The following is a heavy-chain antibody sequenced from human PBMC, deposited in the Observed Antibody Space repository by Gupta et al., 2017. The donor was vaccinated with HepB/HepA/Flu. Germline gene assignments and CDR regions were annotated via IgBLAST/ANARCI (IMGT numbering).Heavy chain of an antibody. CDR2: IRGRGGRT. J-gene: IGHJ4*01. CDR3: AKDLTSPYHH. V-gene: IGHV3-23*01. CDR1: GFTFSSYA. D-gene: IGHD1-14*01. Sequence: EAPLLESGVGLVQPGWSRRLPCAASGFTFSSYAMSWVRQAPGQGLEWVSDIRGRGGRTVYADSVKGRFTISRDNSKNTLHMKMKTQRAEDAGVYDCAKDLTSPYHHRGHGSMV.